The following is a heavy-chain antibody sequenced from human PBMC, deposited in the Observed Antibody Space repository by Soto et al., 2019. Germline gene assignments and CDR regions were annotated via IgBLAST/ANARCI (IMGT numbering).Heavy chain of an antibody. CDR2: INPNSGGT. D-gene: IGHD6-6*01. CDR1: GGILSSYV. Sequence: GASVKVTCKASGGILSSYVISWVRQAPGQGLEWMGWINPNSGGTKYAQKFQGRVTMTRDTSISTAYMELSRLRSDDTAVYYCAVYSSSSFGMDVWGQGTTVTVSS. J-gene: IGHJ6*02. V-gene: IGHV1-2*02. CDR3: AVYSSSSFGMDV.